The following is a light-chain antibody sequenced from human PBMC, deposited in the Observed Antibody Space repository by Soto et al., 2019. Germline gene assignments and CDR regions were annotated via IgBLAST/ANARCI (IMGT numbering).Light chain of an antibody. J-gene: IGKJ2*01. CDR3: HQYGGTLPYT. Sequence: EIVLTQSPGTLSLSPGERATLSCRASQSVSSSYLAWYQHKPGQAPRLLISDASRRASGIPGRFSGSGSGTDFTLTISSLEPEDFAVYFCHQYGGTLPYTFGQGTKLEIK. CDR2: DAS. V-gene: IGKV3-20*01. CDR1: QSVSSSY.